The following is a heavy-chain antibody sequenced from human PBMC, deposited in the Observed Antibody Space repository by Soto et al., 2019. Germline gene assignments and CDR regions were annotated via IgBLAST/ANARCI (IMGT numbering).Heavy chain of an antibody. D-gene: IGHD3-3*01. J-gene: IGHJ6*02. CDR3: ARVMDFWSGFGRGNYYGMDV. CDR1: GFTFSSYW. Sequence: EVQLVESGGGLVQPGGSLRLSCAASGFTFSSYWMSWVRQAPGKGLEWVAKIKQDGSEKYCVDSVKGRFTISRDNAKNSLYLQMNSLRAVDTAVYYCARVMDFWSGFGRGNYYGMDVWGQGTTVTVSS. V-gene: IGHV3-7*01. CDR2: IKQDGSEK.